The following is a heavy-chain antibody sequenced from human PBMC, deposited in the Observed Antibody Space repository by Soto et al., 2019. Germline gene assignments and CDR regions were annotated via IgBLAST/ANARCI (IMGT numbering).Heavy chain of an antibody. CDR1: GGTLSSFINYP. V-gene: IGHV1-69*06. Sequence: QMQLVQSGAEVKKPGSSVKVSCKASGGTLSSFINYPINWVRQAPGQGLEWMGGVVPNVGTVNYAQKFQGRVTITADKSTGTAYMELSSLRSEDTALYYCARRDTSGFLRYFDNWGQGTLGTVSS. CDR3: ARRDTSGFLRYFDN. J-gene: IGHJ4*02. CDR2: VVPNVGTV. D-gene: IGHD3-3*01.